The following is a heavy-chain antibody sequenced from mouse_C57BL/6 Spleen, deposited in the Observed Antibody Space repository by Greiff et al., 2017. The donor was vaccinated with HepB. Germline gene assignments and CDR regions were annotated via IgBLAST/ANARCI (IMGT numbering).Heavy chain of an antibody. CDR2: ISGGGGNT. V-gene: IGHV5-9*01. J-gene: IGHJ2*01. CDR1: GFTFSSYT. D-gene: IGHD1-1*01. CDR3: ARHKTTVAAHYFDY. Sequence: EVQVVESGGGLVKPGGSLKLSCAASGFTFSSYTMSWVRQTPEKRLEWVATISGGGGNTYYPDSVKGRFTISRDNAKNTLYLQMSSLRSEDTALYYCARHKTTVAAHYFDYWGQGPTLTVSS.